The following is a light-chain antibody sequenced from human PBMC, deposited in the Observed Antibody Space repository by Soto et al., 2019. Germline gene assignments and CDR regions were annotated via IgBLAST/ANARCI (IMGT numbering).Light chain of an antibody. CDR3: CSYAGSYV. Sequence: QCALTQPASVSGSPGQSITISCTGTSSDVGSYNLVSWYQQHPGKAPKLMIYEGSKRPSGVSNRFSGSKSGNTASLTISGLQAEDEADYYCCSYAGSYVFGTGTKVTVL. CDR1: SSDVGSYNL. J-gene: IGLJ1*01. V-gene: IGLV2-23*01. CDR2: EGS.